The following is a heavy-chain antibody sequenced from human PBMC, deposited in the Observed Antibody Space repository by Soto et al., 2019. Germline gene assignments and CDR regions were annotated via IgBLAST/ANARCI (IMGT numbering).Heavy chain of an antibody. CDR1: GFTFSNAW. J-gene: IGHJ3*02. V-gene: IGHV3-15*01. CDR3: TWELLPYAFDI. D-gene: IGHD1-26*01. Sequence: EVQLVESGGGLVKPGGSLRLSCAASGFTFSNAWMSWVRQAPGKGLEWVGRIKSKTDGGTTDYAAPVKGRFTISRDDSKNTRYRQMNSLKTEYTAVYNCTWELLPYAFDIWGQGTMVTVSS. CDR2: IKSKTDGGTT.